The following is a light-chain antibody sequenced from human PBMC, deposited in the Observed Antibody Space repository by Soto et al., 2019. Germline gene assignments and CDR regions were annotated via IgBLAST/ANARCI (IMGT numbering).Light chain of an antibody. V-gene: IGLV2-14*01. Sequence: SVLTQPASVSGSPGQSITISCTGTSSDFGGYNYVSWYQQHPGKAPKLMIYDVSNRPSGVSNRFSGSKSGNTASLTISGLQAEDEADYYCSSYTSSSTLAVFGTGTKVTVL. CDR1: SSDFGGYNY. J-gene: IGLJ1*01. CDR2: DVS. CDR3: SSYTSSSTLAV.